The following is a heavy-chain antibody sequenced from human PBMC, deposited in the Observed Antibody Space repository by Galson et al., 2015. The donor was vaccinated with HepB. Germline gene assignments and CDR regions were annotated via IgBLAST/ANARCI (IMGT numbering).Heavy chain of an antibody. D-gene: IGHD5-18*01. CDR3: ARDRVDTTI. Sequence: SLRLSCAASGFTFSDYYMSWVRQAPGKGLEWVSYIGSSSSYTNYADSVKGRFSISRDNAKNSLYLQMNSLRVEDTAVYYCARDRVDTTIWGQGTLVTVSS. CDR1: GFTFSDYY. CDR2: IGSSSSYT. J-gene: IGHJ4*02. V-gene: IGHV3-11*05.